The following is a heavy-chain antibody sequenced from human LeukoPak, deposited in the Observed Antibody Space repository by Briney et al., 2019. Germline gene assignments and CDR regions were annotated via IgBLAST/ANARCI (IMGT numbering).Heavy chain of an antibody. CDR3: ARDYSLRSHFDY. CDR2: ISSSSSYI. J-gene: IGHJ4*02. CDR1: GFIFSSYS. D-gene: IGHD1-26*01. V-gene: IGHV3-21*01. Sequence: PGGSLRLSCAASGFIFSSYSMNWVRQAPGKGLEWVSSISSSSSYIYYADSVKGRFTISRDNAKNSLYLQMNSLRAEDTAVYYCARDYSLRSHFDYWGQGTLVTVSS.